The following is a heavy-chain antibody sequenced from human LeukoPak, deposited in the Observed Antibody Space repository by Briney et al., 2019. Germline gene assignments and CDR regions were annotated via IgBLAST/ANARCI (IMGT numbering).Heavy chain of an antibody. D-gene: IGHD6-6*01. CDR2: IYNSGST. J-gene: IGHJ5*02. CDR1: GYSIGTDYY. Sequence: SETLSLTCTVSGYSIGTDYYWGWIRQPPGKGLEWIGSIYNSGSTYYNPSLKSRITISVDTSKNQFSLKLSSVTAADTAVYYCASNSSSSSPPERYNWFDPWGQGTLVTVSS. V-gene: IGHV4-38-2*02. CDR3: ASNSSSSSPPERYNWFDP.